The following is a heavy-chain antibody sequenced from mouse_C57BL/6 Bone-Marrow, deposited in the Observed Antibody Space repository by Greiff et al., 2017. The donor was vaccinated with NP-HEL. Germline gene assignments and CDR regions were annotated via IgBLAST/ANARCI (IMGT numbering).Heavy chain of an antibody. J-gene: IGHJ2*01. CDR2: IRNKANGYTT. CDR1: GFTFTDYY. CDR3: ARYKRFYYGSSYYFDY. V-gene: IGHV7-3*01. Sequence: EVKLMESGGGLVQPGGSLSLSCAASGFTFTDYYMSWVRQPPGKALEWLGFIRNKANGYTTEYSASVKGRFTISRDNSQSILYLQMNALRAEDSATYYCARYKRFYYGSSYYFDYWGQGTTLTVSS. D-gene: IGHD1-1*01.